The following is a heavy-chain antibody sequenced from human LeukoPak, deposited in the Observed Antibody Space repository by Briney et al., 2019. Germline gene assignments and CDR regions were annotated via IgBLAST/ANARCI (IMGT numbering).Heavy chain of an antibody. D-gene: IGHD2-2*01. CDR1: GFTFSSYE. CDR3: ARDYCSSTSCYDY. Sequence: GGSLRLSCAASGFTFSSYEMNWVRQARGKGLEGVSYISSSGSTIYYADSVKGPFTISRDNAKNSLYLQMDSLRAEATAVYYCARDYCSSTSCYDYWGQGTLVTVSS. V-gene: IGHV3-48*03. J-gene: IGHJ4*02. CDR2: ISSSGSTI.